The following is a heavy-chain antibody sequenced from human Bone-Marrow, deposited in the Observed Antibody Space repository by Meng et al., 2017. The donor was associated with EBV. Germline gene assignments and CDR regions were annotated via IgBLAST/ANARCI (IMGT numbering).Heavy chain of an antibody. J-gene: IGHJ4*02. V-gene: IGHV7-4-1*02. CDR3: ARGIRYGSGSYYFDK. Sequence: QEQLVHYGSELKRAGGSVKVSGKASGYTLTRHAMNWVRQAPGQGVEWMGWIHTNSGNPTYAQGFTGRLVFSLDTSVNTAYLQISGLKAEDTAVYFCARGIRYGSGSYYFDKWGQGTLVTVSS. CDR1: GYTLTRHA. CDR2: IHTNSGNP. D-gene: IGHD3-10*01.